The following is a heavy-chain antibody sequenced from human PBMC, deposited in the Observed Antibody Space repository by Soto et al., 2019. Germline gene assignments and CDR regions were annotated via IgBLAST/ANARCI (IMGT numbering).Heavy chain of an antibody. J-gene: IGHJ6*02. CDR3: ARVPMIVPGRYGMDV. D-gene: IGHD3-22*01. CDR1: GGSISSGGYY. CDR2: IYYSGST. Sequence: TSETLSLTCTVSGGSISSGGYYWSWIRQHPGRGLEWIGYIYYSGSTYYNPSLKSRVTISVDTSKNQFSLKLGSVTAADTAVYYCARVPMIVPGRYGMDVWGQGTTVTVSS. V-gene: IGHV4-31*03.